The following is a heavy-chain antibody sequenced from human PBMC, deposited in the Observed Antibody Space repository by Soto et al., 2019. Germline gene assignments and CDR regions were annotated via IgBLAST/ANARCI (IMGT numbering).Heavy chain of an antibody. J-gene: IGHJ6*02. V-gene: IGHV2-5*01. CDR2: IFWNDDK. CDR3: IQSRCGGDCLQSYASYYYYGMDV. CDR1: GFSLSKARMG. D-gene: IGHD2-21*02. Sequence: SGPTLVNPTETLTLTCSVSGFSLSKARMGVSWIRQPPGKALEWLAHIFWNDDKRYSPSLRSRLTITKDTSKNQVVLTMTNMDAVDTATYYCIQSRCGGDCLQSYASYYYYGMDVWGQGTXVTVSS.